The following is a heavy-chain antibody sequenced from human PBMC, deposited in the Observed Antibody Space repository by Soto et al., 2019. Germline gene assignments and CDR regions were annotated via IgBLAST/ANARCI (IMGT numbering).Heavy chain of an antibody. CDR2: IIPILGIA. J-gene: IGHJ5*02. D-gene: IGHD6-13*01. CDR1: RGTVSSYT. Sequence: QVQLVQSGAEVKKPGSSVKVSCKASRGTVSSYTIHWVRQAPGQGLEWMGRIIPILGIANYAQKFQGRVTITADKSTSTAYMELSSLRSEDTAVYYCAGGIAAAGTNWFDPWGQGTLVTVSS. V-gene: IGHV1-69*02. CDR3: AGGIAAAGTNWFDP.